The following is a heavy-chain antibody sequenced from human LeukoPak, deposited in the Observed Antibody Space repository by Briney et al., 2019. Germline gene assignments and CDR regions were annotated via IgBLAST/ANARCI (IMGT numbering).Heavy chain of an antibody. D-gene: IGHD1-26*01. Sequence: SGTLSLTCAVSGGSILTTNWWSWVRQPPGKGLEWIGEVHLSGASNYNPSLKSRVSMSIDNSKNQLSLKLTSVTAADTAIYYCARESGAFCLFGFWGQGTLVTVSS. CDR2: VHLSGAS. V-gene: IGHV4-4*02. CDR1: GGSILTTNW. CDR3: ARESGAFCLFGF. J-gene: IGHJ4*02.